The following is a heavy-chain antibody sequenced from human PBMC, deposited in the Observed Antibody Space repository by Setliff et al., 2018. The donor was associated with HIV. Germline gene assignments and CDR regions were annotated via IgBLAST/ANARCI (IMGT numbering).Heavy chain of an antibody. CDR2: IYYSGRT. J-gene: IGHJ6*03. D-gene: IGHD5-12*01. Sequence: SETLSLTCTVSGGSISSSSYYWGWIRQPPGKGLEWIGSIYYSGRTNYNTSLKSRVTISVDTSKNQFSLKLDSVTAADTAVYYCAKERDGYNYPYYYYYMDVWGKGTTVTVSS. V-gene: IGHV4-39*02. CDR1: GGSISSSSYY. CDR3: AKERDGYNYPYYYYYMDV.